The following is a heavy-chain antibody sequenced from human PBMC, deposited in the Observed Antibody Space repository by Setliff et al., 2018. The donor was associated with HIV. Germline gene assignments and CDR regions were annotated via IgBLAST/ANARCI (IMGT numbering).Heavy chain of an antibody. CDR3: ARDDKFAFDY. D-gene: IGHD3-10*01. CDR2: TRATNGNT. J-gene: IGHJ4*02. Sequence: GGSLRLSCTASGFTFSSYSMNWVRQAPGKGLEWLSYTRATNGNTQYADSVKGRFTISRDNAKNSLFLQMNSLRAEDTAVYYCARDDKFAFDYWGLGTLVTVSS. V-gene: IGHV3-48*01. CDR1: GFTFSSYS.